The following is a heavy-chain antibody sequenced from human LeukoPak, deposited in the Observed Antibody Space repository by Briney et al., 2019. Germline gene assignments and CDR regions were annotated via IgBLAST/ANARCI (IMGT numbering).Heavy chain of an antibody. J-gene: IGHJ3*02. CDR2: FYSGGSR. V-gene: IGHV3-53*01. CDR3: ARGTFYGGNSPFAFDI. Sequence: PGGSLRLSCAASGFTVSSNYMSWVRQAPGKGLEWVSVFYSGGSRYYADSVKGRLTISRDNSKNTLYFQMNSPRAEDTAVYYCARGTFYGGNSPFAFDIWGQGTMVTVSS. CDR1: GFTVSSNY. D-gene: IGHD4-23*01.